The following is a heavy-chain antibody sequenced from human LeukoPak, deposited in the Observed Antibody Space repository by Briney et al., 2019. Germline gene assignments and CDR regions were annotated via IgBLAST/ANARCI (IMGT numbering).Heavy chain of an antibody. CDR2: INPNSGGT. Sequence: ASVKLSFKASGYTFTGYYMHWVRQAPAQGLEWMGWINPNSGGTNYAQKFQGRVTMTRDTSISTAYMELSRLRSDDTAVYYCARGGLEYYYYYMDVWGKGTTVTVSS. CDR1: GYTFTGYY. J-gene: IGHJ6*03. CDR3: ARGGLEYYYYYMDV. V-gene: IGHV1-2*02. D-gene: IGHD5-24*01.